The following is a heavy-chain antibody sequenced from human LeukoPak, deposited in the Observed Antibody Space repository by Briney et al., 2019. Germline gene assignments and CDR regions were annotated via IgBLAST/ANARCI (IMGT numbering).Heavy chain of an antibody. D-gene: IGHD2-8*01. CDR2: ISLSGLT. Sequence: GSLRLSCVVSGFTFSSYSMNWVRQAPGQGLEWIGEISLSGLTNYSPSLNSRVTMSLDKPKNQLSLNLSSVTAADTAVYYCSRENGAFSPFGFWGQGTLVTVPS. J-gene: IGHJ4*02. CDR1: GFTFSSYSM. V-gene: IGHV4-4*02. CDR3: SRENGAFSPFGF.